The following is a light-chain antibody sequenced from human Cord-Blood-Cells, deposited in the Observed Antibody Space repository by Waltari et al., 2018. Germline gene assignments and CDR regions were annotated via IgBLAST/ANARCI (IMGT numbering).Light chain of an antibody. V-gene: IGLV2-14*01. J-gene: IGLJ3*02. CDR3: SSYTSSSTWV. CDR1: SSDVGGSNY. CDR2: DVS. Sequence: QSALTQPASVSGSPGQSITISCTGPSSDVGGSNYVSWYHQHPGKAPKLMIYDVSKRPSGVSNRFSGSKSGNTASLTISGLQAEDEADYYCSSYTSSSTWVFGGGTKLTVL.